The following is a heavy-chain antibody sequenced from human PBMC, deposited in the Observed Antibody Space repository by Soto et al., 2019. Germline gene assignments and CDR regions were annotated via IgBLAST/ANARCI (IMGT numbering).Heavy chain of an antibody. J-gene: IGHJ5*02. CDR3: ARDRRVDTAMVTPNWFDP. D-gene: IGHD5-18*01. V-gene: IGHV3-21*01. CDR2: ISSSSSYI. CDR1: GFTFSSYS. Sequence: EVQLVESGGGLVKPGGSLRLSCAASGFTFSSYSMNWVRQAPGKGLEWVSSISSSSSYIYYADSVKGRFTISRDNAKNSLYLQMNSLRAEDTAVYYCARDRRVDTAMVTPNWFDPWGQGTLVTVSS.